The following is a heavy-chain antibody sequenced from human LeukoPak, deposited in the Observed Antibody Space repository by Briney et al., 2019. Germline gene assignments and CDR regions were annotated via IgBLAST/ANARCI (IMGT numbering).Heavy chain of an antibody. CDR2: FDPEDDRG. V-gene: IGHV1-24*01. J-gene: IGHJ3*01. Sequence: ASVKVSCKASGYTFTNYDINWVRQAPGEGPEWMGGFDPEDDRGIYAQKFQGRVTMTEDTSTNTAYMELSSLRSEDSAMYYCAAPSARSTVTTWSAFDLWGQGTMVTVSS. CDR1: GYTFTNYD. D-gene: IGHD4-17*01. CDR3: AAPSARSTVTTWSAFDL.